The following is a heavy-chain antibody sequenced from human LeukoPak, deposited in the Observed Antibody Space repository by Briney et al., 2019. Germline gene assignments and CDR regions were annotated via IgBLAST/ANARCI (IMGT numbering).Heavy chain of an antibody. CDR2: INPEGRTP. CDR3: VFFYTALKIPY. Sequence: GGSLRLSCAASGFTFSTYWMHWVRQAPGEGLVWVSAINPEGRTPSYADSVKGRFTLSRDNAKNTLYLQMGGLRAEDTAIYYCVFFYTALKIPYWGQGALVTVSS. CDR1: GFTFSTYW. J-gene: IGHJ4*02. V-gene: IGHV3-74*01. D-gene: IGHD2-21*02.